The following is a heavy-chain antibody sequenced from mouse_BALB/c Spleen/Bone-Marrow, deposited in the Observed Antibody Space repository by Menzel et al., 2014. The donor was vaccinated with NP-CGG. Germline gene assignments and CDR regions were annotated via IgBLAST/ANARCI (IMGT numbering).Heavy chain of an antibody. CDR1: GFTFSNFG. CDR3: ARGGSLPGGFAY. V-gene: IGHV5-17*02. CDR2: ISSGSNTI. Sequence: EVKLMESGGGLVQPGGSRKLSCAASGFTFSNFGMHWVRQAPEKGLEWVAYISSGSNTIYYADTVKGRFTISRDNPKNTLFLQMTVLRSEDTANYYCARGGSLPGGFAYWGQGTLVTVSA. J-gene: IGHJ3*01. D-gene: IGHD6-2*01.